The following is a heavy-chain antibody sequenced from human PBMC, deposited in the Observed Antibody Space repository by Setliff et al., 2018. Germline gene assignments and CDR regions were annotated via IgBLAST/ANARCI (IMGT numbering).Heavy chain of an antibody. Sequence: ETLSLTCNVSGVSFSSTTFYWAWIRQSPGKGLEWLASINPDGSEKYYVDSVKGRFTISRDNAKNSLSLQMNSLRTEDTAVYYCFGAGTCSYWGQGTQVTVSS. D-gene: IGHD3-10*01. CDR2: INPDGSEK. CDR3: FGAGTCSY. J-gene: IGHJ4*02. CDR1: GVSFSSTTF. V-gene: IGHV3-7*01.